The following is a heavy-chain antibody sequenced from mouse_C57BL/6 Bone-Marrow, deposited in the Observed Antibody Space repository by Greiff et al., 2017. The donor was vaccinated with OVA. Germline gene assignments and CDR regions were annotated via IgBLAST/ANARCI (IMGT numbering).Heavy chain of an antibody. V-gene: IGHV14-4*01. Sequence: VQLQQFGAELVRPGASVKLSCTASGFNIKDDYMHWVKQRPEQGLEWIGWIDPENGDTEYASKFQGKATITADTSSNTAYLQLSSLTSEDTAVYYCTSYYYGSSPCAMDYWGQGTSVTVSS. CDR1: GFNIKDDY. D-gene: IGHD1-1*01. J-gene: IGHJ4*01. CDR3: TSYYYGSSPCAMDY. CDR2: IDPENGDT.